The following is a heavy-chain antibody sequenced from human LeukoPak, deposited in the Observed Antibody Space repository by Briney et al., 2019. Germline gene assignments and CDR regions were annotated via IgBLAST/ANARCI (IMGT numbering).Heavy chain of an antibody. V-gene: IGHV1-46*01. J-gene: IGHJ4*02. CDR3: AREDIVVVPAGRGDYFDY. Sequence: ASVKVSCKASGYTFTSYYMHWVRQAPGQGLEWMGIINPSGGSTSYAQKFQGRVTMTRDTSTSTVYMELSSLRSEDTAVYYCAREDIVVVPAGRGDYFDYWGQGTLVTVSS. CDR1: GYTFTSYY. CDR2: INPSGGST. D-gene: IGHD2-2*01.